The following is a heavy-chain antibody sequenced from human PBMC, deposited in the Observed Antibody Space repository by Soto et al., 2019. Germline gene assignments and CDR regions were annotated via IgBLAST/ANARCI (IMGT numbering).Heavy chain of an antibody. Sequence: SSETLSLTCTVSGGSITSYYWSWIRQPPGKGLEWIGYIYYRGSTNYNPSLKSRVTISVDTSKNQFSLKLSSVTAADTAVYYCARVDHVMYYFDYWGQGTLVTVSS. D-gene: IGHD2-2*03. J-gene: IGHJ4*02. V-gene: IGHV4-59*01. CDR3: ARVDHVMYYFDY. CDR2: IYYRGST. CDR1: GGSITSYY.